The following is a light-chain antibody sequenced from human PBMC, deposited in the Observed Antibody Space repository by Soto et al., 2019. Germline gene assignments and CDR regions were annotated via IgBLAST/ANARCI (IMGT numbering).Light chain of an antibody. CDR3: SSYTSSSTLVV. J-gene: IGLJ2*01. Sequence: QSALTQPASVSGSPGQSITISCTGTSSDVGGYNYVSWYQQHPGKAPKLMIYDVSNRPSGLSNRFSGSKSGNTASLTISGSQAEDEADYYCSSYTSSSTLVVFGGGTKLTVL. V-gene: IGLV2-14*01. CDR2: DVS. CDR1: SSDVGGYNY.